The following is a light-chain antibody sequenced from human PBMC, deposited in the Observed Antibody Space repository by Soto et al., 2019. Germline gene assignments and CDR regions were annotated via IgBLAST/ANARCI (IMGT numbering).Light chain of an antibody. V-gene: IGLV1-40*01. CDR2: AKD. Sequence: QSVLTQPPSVSGAPGQRVTISCTGSNSNIGSTYDVQWYQQLPGTAPRLVIYAKDNRPSGVPDRFSGPRSGASASLAIAGLQAEDEADYYCQSYDRSLSGIVFGGGTK. J-gene: IGLJ2*01. CDR3: QSYDRSLSGIV. CDR1: NSNIGSTYD.